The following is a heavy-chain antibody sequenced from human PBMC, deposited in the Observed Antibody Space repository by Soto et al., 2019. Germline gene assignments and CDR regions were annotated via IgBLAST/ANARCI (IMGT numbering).Heavy chain of an antibody. D-gene: IGHD6-19*01. CDR3: AKDGQQWLAFDY. CDR1: GFTFSSYG. V-gene: IGHV3-30*18. J-gene: IGHJ4*02. Sequence: QVQLVESGGGVVQPGRSLRLSCAASGFTFSSYGMHWVRQAPGKGLEWVAVISYDGCNKYYADSVKCRFTISRDNSKNTLYLQMNILRADDAAVYYCAKDGQQWLAFDYWGQGTLVTVSS. CDR2: ISYDGCNK.